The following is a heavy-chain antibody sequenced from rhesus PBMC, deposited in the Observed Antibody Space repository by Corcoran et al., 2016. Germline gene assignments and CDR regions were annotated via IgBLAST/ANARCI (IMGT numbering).Heavy chain of an antibody. CDR2: IFGGSGRT. CDR1: GASISSTS. CDR3: ARSRFGDTVGTVNFYLDY. V-gene: IGHV4-147*01. J-gene: IGHJ4*01. D-gene: IGHD5-42*01. Sequence: QVQLPESGPGLVMPSETLALTCAASGASISSTSWSWIRPPPGTGLEWLGYIFGGSGRTSYNPALKVRVTISTDSSKNQFSLKLSSVTAADTAVYYCARSRFGDTVGTVNFYLDYWGQGVLVTVSS.